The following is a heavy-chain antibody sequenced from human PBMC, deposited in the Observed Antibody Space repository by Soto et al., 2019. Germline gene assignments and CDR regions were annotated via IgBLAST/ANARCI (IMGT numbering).Heavy chain of an antibody. CDR3: ARDPPAGSRGYFQH. Sequence: ASVKVSCKASGYTFTSYGISWVRQAPGQGLEWMRWISAYNGNTNYAQKLQGRVTMTTDTSTSTAYMELRSLRSDDTAVYYCARDPPAGSRGYFQHWGQGTLVTVSS. CDR1: GYTFTSYG. V-gene: IGHV1-18*01. J-gene: IGHJ1*01. D-gene: IGHD1-26*01. CDR2: ISAYNGNT.